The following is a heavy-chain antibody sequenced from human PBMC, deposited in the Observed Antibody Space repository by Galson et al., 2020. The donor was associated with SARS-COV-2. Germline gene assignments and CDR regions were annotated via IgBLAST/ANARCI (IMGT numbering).Heavy chain of an antibody. J-gene: IGHJ5*02. CDR3: AKVPEGRDGYNSDNWFDP. D-gene: IGHD5-12*01. Sequence: GVSLKISCAASGFTFSSYGMHWVRQAPGKGLEWVAVISYDGSNKYYADSVKGRFTISRDNSKNTLYLQMNSLRAEDTAVYYCAKVPEGRDGYNSDNWFDPWGQGTLVTVSS. V-gene: IGHV3-30*18. CDR2: ISYDGSNK. CDR1: GFTFSSYG.